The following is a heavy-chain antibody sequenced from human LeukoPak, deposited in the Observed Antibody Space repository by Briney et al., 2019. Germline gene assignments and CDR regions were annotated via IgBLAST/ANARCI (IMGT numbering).Heavy chain of an antibody. D-gene: IGHD1-14*01. J-gene: IGHJ4*02. CDR1: EYTVTELS. V-gene: IGHV1-24*01. CDR2: FDAENDET. CDR3: ATEKAWNHGGFDY. Sequence: ASVTVSFKVSEYTVTELSFHWVRQAPGEGVEWMGGFDAENDETIYAQKFQGRLTVTQDTSTDTAYMELSSLRSEDTAVYYCATEKAWNHGGFDYWGQGTPVIVSS.